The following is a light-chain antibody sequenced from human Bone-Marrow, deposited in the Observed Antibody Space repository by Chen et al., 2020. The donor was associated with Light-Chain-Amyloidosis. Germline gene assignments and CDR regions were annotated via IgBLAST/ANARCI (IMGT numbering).Light chain of an antibody. CDR1: QTISSNY. J-gene: IGKJ4*01. CDR3: QQYGTSPLT. V-gene: IGKV3-20*01. CDR2: GSS. Sequence: EIVVTQSPGTLSLSAGEGANLSCRASQTISSNYLTWYQQKFGQAPRLLIYGSSSRATGIPDRFTGSRSGTEFTLTINRLEPEDFAMYYCQQYGTSPLTFGGGTKVEIK.